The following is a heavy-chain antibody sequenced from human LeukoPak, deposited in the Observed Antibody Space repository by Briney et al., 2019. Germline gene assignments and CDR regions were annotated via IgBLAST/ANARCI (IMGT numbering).Heavy chain of an antibody. D-gene: IGHD2-15*01. Sequence: GGSLRLSCAASGFTFSDYYMIWVRQAPGRGLEWVSVIYRGGSTYYADSVKGRFTISRDNSKNTLFLQMNSLRVEDTAVYYCAREYCSGGTCHPNWYDPWGQGTLVTVSS. CDR2: IYRGGST. CDR1: GFTFSDYY. CDR3: AREYCSGGTCHPNWYDP. V-gene: IGHV3-53*01. J-gene: IGHJ5*02.